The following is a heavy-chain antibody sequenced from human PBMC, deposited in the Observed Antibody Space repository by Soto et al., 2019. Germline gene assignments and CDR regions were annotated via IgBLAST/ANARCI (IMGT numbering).Heavy chain of an antibody. CDR1: GFTFDDYA. D-gene: IGHD2-15*01. CDR3: AKGEDEDSYYYYMDV. J-gene: IGHJ6*03. V-gene: IGHV3-9*01. Sequence: GGSLRLSCAASGFTFDDYAMHWVRQAPGKGLEWVSGISWNSGSIGYADSVKGRFTISRDNAKNSLYLQMNSLRAEDTALYYCAKGEDEDSYYYYMDVWGKGTTVTVSS. CDR2: ISWNSGSI.